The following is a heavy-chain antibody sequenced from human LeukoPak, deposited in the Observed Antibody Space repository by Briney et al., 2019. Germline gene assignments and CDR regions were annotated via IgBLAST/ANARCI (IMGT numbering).Heavy chain of an antibody. J-gene: IGHJ5*02. CDR1: GGSISSSSYY. CDR2: IYYSGST. Sequence: SDTLSLTCTVSGGSISSSSYYWGWIRQPPGKGLEWIGSIYYSGSTYYNPSLKSRVTISVDTSKNQFSLRLSSVTAADTAVYYCARQEGHYYDSSVTNWFDPWGQGTLVTVSS. CDR3: ARQEGHYYDSSVTNWFDP. V-gene: IGHV4-39*01. D-gene: IGHD3-22*01.